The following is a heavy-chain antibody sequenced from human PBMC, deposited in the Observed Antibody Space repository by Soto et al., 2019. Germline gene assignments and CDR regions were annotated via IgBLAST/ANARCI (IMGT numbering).Heavy chain of an antibody. J-gene: IGHJ4*02. CDR2: IYSGGST. D-gene: IGHD3-3*01. Sequence: GGSLRLSCAASGFTVSSNYMSWVRQAPGKGLEWVSVIYSGGSTYYADSVKGRFTISRDNSKNTLYLQMNSLRAEDTSVYYCARVDYDFWTNPYFDYWGQGTLVTVSS. V-gene: IGHV3-53*01. CDR1: GFTVSSNY. CDR3: ARVDYDFWTNPYFDY.